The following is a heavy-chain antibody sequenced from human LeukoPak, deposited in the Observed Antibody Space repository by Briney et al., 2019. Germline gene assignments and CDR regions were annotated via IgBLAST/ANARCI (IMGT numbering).Heavy chain of an antibody. CDR1: GFTVSSNY. J-gene: IGHJ5*02. D-gene: IGHD2-2*01. CDR2: IYSSGNT. V-gene: IGHV3-53*01. Sequence: GGSLRLSCAASGFTVSSNYMSWVRQAPGKGLEWVSVIYSSGNTYYADSVKGRFTISRDNSKNTLYLQMNSLRAEDTAVYYCARGAWRICSSTSCPFDPWGQGTLVTVSS. CDR3: ARGAWRICSSTSCPFDP.